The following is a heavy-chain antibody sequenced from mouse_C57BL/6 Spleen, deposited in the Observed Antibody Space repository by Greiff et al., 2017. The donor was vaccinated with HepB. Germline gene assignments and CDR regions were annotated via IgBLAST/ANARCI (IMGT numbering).Heavy chain of an antibody. Sequence: EVQLVESGGGLVKPGGSLKLSCAASGFTFSDYGMHWVRQAPEKGLEWVAYISSGSSTIYYADTVKGRFIISRDNAKNTLFLQMTSLRSEDTAMYYCARGYYGYLDYWGQGTTLTVSS. CDR2: ISSGSSTI. J-gene: IGHJ2*01. V-gene: IGHV5-17*01. CDR1: GFTFSDYG. D-gene: IGHD1-1*02. CDR3: ARGYYGYLDY.